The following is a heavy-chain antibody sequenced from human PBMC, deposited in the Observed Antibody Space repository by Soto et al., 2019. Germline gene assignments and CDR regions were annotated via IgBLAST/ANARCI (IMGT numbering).Heavy chain of an antibody. J-gene: IGHJ6*02. CDR3: ARQGFGPLHGLVDV. CDR1: GGSISSYY. Sequence: QVQLQESGPGLVKPSETMSLSCTVSGGSISSYYWSWFRQSPGKRMEWIGYVHHSWGSSYNPSLQSRVARSLDTSKSQFSLKVTSVTATDTAVYYCARQGFGPLHGLVDVWGQGTTVTFSS. V-gene: IGHV4-59*08. CDR2: VHHSWGS. D-gene: IGHD3-10*01.